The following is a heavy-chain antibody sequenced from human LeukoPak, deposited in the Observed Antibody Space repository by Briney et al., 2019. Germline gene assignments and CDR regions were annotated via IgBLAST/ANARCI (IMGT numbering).Heavy chain of an antibody. CDR3: ATVSSIAAPFDY. V-gene: IGHV1-46*01. Sequence: ASVKVSCKASGYIFTNYYMHWVRQAPGQGLEWMGMINPSDGTTIYAQKFQDRVTMTRDMSTSTVYMELSSLRSEDTAVYYCATVSSIAAPFDYWGQGNLVTVSS. CDR1: GYIFTNYY. D-gene: IGHD6-6*01. J-gene: IGHJ4*02. CDR2: INPSDGTT.